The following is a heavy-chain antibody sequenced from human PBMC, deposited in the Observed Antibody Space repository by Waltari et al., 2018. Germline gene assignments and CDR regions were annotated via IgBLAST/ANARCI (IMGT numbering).Heavy chain of an antibody. Sequence: QVQLQESGPGLVKPSETLSLTCTVSGGSISSYYWSWIRQPPGKGLEWIGYIYYSGSTNYTPSLKSRVTISVDTSKNQFSLKLSSVTAADTAVYYCARNPHDTMVRGLNYGMDVWGQGTTVTVSS. CDR1: GGSISSYY. V-gene: IGHV4-59*01. J-gene: IGHJ6*02. CDR3: ARNPHDTMVRGLNYGMDV. D-gene: IGHD3-10*01. CDR2: IYYSGST.